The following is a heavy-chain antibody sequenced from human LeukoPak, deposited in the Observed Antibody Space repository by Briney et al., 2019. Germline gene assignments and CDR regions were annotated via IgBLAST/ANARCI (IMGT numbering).Heavy chain of an antibody. J-gene: IGHJ4*02. CDR2: ISAHNGNT. CDR1: GYTFTSYG. Sequence: ASVKVSCKASGYTFTSYGISWVRQAPGQGLEWMGWISAHNGNTKNAQKLQGRVTMTTDTSTSTAYMELRSLRSDDTAVYYCARDSHGTYYYDSSGSLDYWGQGTLVTVSS. D-gene: IGHD3-22*01. V-gene: IGHV1-18*01. CDR3: ARDSHGTYYYDSSGSLDY.